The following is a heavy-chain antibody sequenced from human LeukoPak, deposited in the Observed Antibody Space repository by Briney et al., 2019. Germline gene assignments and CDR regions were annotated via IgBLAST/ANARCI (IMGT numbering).Heavy chain of an antibody. Sequence: PGGSLRLSCAASGFTFSSYAMSWARQAPGKGLEWVSAISGSGGSTYYADSVKGRFIISRDNSKNTLYLHMSSLRGEDTALYYCAAGSGWKPYYYNYYVDVWGKGTTVTVSS. J-gene: IGHJ6*03. V-gene: IGHV3-23*01. CDR2: ISGSGGST. D-gene: IGHD6-19*01. CDR1: GFTFSSYA. CDR3: AAGSGWKPYYYNYYVDV.